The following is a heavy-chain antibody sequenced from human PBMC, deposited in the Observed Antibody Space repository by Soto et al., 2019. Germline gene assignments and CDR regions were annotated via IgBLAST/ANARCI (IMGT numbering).Heavy chain of an antibody. CDR3: AREPWASEWLLDYYYYYYMDV. CDR1: GFTFSSYW. V-gene: IGHV3-7*01. D-gene: IGHD3-3*01. CDR2: IKQDGSEK. J-gene: IGHJ6*03. Sequence: PGGSLRLSCAASGFTFSSYWMSWVRQAPGKGLEWVANIKQDGSEKYYVDSVKGRFTISRDNAKNSLYLQMNSLRAEDTAVYYCAREPWASEWLLDYYYYYYMDVWGKGTTVTVSS.